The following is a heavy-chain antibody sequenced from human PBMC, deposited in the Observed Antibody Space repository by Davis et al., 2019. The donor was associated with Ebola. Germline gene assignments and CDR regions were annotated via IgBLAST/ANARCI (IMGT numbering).Heavy chain of an antibody. CDR1: GGSFSGYY. Sequence: GSLRLSCAVYGGSFSGYYWSWIRQPPGKGLEWIGEINHSGSTNYNPSLKSRVTISVDTSKNQFSLKLSSVTAADTAVYYCARGRIAVAGGFYYYYGMDVWGQGTTVTVSS. CDR2: INHSGST. D-gene: IGHD6-19*01. V-gene: IGHV4-34*01. J-gene: IGHJ6*02. CDR3: ARGRIAVAGGFYYYYGMDV.